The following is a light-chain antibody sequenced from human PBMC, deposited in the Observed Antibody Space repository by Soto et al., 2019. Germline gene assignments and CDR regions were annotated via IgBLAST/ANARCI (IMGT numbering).Light chain of an antibody. CDR2: VAS. J-gene: IGKJ4*01. CDR1: RSVSSF. Sequence: EIVLTQSPATLSLPPGERATLSCRASRSVSSFLAWYQQKPGQAPRLLINVASNRATGVPARFSGSGSGTDFTLTISSLEPEDFAVYYCQQRSDWPLSFGGGTKVEIK. V-gene: IGKV3-11*01. CDR3: QQRSDWPLS.